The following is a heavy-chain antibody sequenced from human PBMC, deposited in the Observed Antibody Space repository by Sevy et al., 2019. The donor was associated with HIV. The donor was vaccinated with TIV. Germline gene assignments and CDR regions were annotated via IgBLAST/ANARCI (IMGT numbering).Heavy chain of an antibody. CDR2: IYYSGST. J-gene: IGHJ5*02. Sequence: SETLSLTCTVSGVSISSSSYYWGWIRQPPGKGLEFIGSIYYSGSTYYNPSLKSRVTISVDTSKNQFSLKLTSVTAADTAVYYCASHGSSSLNLNWFDPWGQGTLVTVSS. V-gene: IGHV4-39*01. CDR1: GVSISSSSYY. D-gene: IGHD6-13*01. CDR3: ASHGSSSLNLNWFDP.